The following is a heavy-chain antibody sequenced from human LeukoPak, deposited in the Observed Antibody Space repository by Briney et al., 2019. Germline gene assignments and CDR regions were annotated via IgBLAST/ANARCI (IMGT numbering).Heavy chain of an antibody. J-gene: IGHJ4*02. CDR3: ARGAPSYYDFWSGYYRPPYYFDY. V-gene: IGHV4-4*07. CDR2: IYTSGST. Sequence: SETLSLTCTVSGGSISSYYWSWIRQPAGKGLEWIGRIYTSGSTNYNPSLKSRVTMSVDTSKNQFSLKLSSVTAADTAVYYCARGAPSYYDFWSGYYRPPYYFDYWGQGTLVTVSS. D-gene: IGHD3-3*01. CDR1: GGSISSYY.